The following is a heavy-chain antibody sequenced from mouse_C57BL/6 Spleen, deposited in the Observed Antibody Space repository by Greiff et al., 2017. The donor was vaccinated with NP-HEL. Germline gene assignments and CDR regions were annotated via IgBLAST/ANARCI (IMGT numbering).Heavy chain of an antibody. CDR1: GYTFTSYW. CDR2: IDPSDSET. J-gene: IGHJ3*01. V-gene: IGHV1-52*01. Sequence: QVQLQQPGAELVRPGSSVKLSCKASGYTFTSYWMHWVKQRPIQGLEWIGNIDPSDSETHYNQKFKDKATLTVDKSSSTAYMQLSSLTSEDSAVYYCARSGRLPWFAYWGQGTLVTVSA. D-gene: IGHD3-2*02. CDR3: ARSGRLPWFAY.